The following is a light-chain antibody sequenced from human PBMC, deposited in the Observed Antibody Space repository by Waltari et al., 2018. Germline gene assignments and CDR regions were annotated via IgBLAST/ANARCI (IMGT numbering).Light chain of an antibody. J-gene: IGKJ4*01. V-gene: IGKV1-39*01. CDR1: QSISSY. Sequence: DIQMTQSPSSLSASVGDRVPITCRASQSISSYLNWYQQKPGKAPKLLIYAASSLQSGVPSRFSDSGSGTDFTLTISSLQPEDFATYYCQQYNSYPLTFGGGTKVEIK. CDR3: QQYNSYPLT. CDR2: AAS.